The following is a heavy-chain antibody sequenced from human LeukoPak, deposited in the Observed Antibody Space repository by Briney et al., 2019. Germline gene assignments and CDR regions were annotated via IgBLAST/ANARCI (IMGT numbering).Heavy chain of an antibody. CDR2: ISGSGGST. V-gene: IGHV3-23*01. Sequence: QTGGSLRLSCAASGFTFSSYAMSWIRQAPGKGLEWVSAISGSGGSTYYADSVKGRFTISRDNSKNTLYLQMNSLRAEDTAVYYCAKERSMSSSTLLVGDYWGQGILVTVSS. D-gene: IGHD2-2*01. CDR1: GFTFSSYA. J-gene: IGHJ4*02. CDR3: AKERSMSSSTLLVGDY.